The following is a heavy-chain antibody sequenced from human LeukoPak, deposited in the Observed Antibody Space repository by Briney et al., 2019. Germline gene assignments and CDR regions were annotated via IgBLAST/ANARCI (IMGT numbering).Heavy chain of an antibody. J-gene: IGHJ3*02. CDR1: GFRISSNW. V-gene: IGHV3-7*01. Sequence: GGSLRLSCEASGFRISSNWMNWVRQVPGKGLEWVGNINQDGSVKHYVDSVKGRFTISRDNAKNLLYLQMNSLRVDDTAIYYCARYCCAAGGLDIWGQGTTATVSS. CDR2: INQDGSVK. D-gene: IGHD2-15*01. CDR3: ARYCCAAGGLDI.